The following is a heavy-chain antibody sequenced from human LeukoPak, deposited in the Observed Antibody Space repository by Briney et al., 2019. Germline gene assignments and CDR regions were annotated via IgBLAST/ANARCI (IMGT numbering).Heavy chain of an antibody. Sequence: PGRSLRLSCAASGFTFSSYGMHWVRQAPGKGLEWVAVISYDGSNKYYADSVKGRFTISRDNSKNTLYLQMNSLRAEDTAVYYCAKDNLGGVIAIFDYWGQGTLVTVSS. V-gene: IGHV3-30*18. CDR3: AKDNLGGVIAIFDY. J-gene: IGHJ4*02. D-gene: IGHD3-16*02. CDR2: ISYDGSNK. CDR1: GFTFSSYG.